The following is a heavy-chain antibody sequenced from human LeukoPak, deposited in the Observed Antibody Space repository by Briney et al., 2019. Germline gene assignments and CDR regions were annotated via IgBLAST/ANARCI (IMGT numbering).Heavy chain of an antibody. Sequence: ASVKVSCKASGYTFTGYFVHWVRQAPGQGLEWAGWINPNGGGTNYAPKFQGRVTMTRDTSITTVYMELSGLRSDDTAVYFCARVPNYWGQGTLVTVSS. J-gene: IGHJ4*02. CDR3: ARVPNY. CDR1: GYTFTGYF. CDR2: INPNGGGT. V-gene: IGHV1-2*02.